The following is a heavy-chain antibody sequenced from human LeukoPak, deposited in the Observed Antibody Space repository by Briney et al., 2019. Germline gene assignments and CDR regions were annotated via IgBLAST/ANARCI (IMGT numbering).Heavy chain of an antibody. CDR2: ISAYNGNT. CDR1: GYTFTSYG. CDR3: ARRIAAAGRNWFDP. V-gene: IGHV1-18*01. J-gene: IGHJ5*02. D-gene: IGHD6-13*01. Sequence: ASVKVSCKASGYTFTSYGISWVRQAPGQGLEWMGWISAYNGNTNYAQKLQGRVTMTTDTSTSTAYMELRSLRSDDTAMYYCARRIAAAGRNWFDPWGQGTLVTVSS.